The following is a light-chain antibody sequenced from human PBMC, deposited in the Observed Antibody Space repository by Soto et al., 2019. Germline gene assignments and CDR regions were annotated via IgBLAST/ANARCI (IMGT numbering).Light chain of an antibody. CDR3: LQLNTYPWT. CDR1: QSVSSNY. Sequence: EIVMTQSPGTLSLSPGETATLSCRASQSVSSNYVAWFHQKPGQAPRLLIYGASSRATGVPDRFSASGSGTEFTLTISSLQPEDVATYYCLQLNTYPWTVGQGTKVEIK. J-gene: IGKJ1*01. V-gene: IGKV3-20*01. CDR2: GAS.